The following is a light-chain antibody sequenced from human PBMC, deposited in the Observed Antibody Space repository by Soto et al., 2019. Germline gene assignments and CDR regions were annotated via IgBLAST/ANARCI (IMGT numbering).Light chain of an antibody. CDR1: SSDVGGYNY. J-gene: IGLJ1*01. CDR3: SSYTSISTYV. V-gene: IGLV2-14*01. Sequence: QSVLTQPASVSGSPGQSITISCTGTSSDVGGYNYVSWYQQNPGKSPKLMIYEVSTRPSGVSNRFSGSKSGNTASLTISGLQAEDEADYYCSSYTSISTYVFGTGTKLTVL. CDR2: EVS.